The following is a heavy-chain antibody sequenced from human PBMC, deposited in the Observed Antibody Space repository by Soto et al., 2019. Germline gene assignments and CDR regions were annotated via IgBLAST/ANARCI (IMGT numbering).Heavy chain of an antibody. J-gene: IGHJ4*02. V-gene: IGHV4-4*02. CDR1: GGSFTSNNW. CDR2: IYRTGST. CDR3: ASRDPGTSVDY. D-gene: IGHD1-7*01. Sequence: SETLSLTCAVSGGSFTSNNWWAWVRQPPGQGLEWIGEIYRTGSTNYNPSLKSRVTISLDKSENQFSLKVTSLTAADTAVYYCASRDPGTSVDYWGQGTLVTVSS.